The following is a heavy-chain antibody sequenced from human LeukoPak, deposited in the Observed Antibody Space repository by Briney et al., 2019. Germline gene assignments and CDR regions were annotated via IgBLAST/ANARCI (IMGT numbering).Heavy chain of an antibody. CDR3: ARDRFRYCSGGSCYFFYYYYMDV. CDR2: ISYDGSNK. CDR1: GFTFSSYA. D-gene: IGHD2-15*01. J-gene: IGHJ6*03. Sequence: GGSLRLSCAASGFTFSSYAMHWVRQAPGKGLEWVAVISYDGSNKYYADSVKGRFTISRDNSKNTLYLQMNSLRAEDTAVYYCARDRFRYCSGGSCYFFYYYYMDVWGKGTTVTVSS. V-gene: IGHV3-30*04.